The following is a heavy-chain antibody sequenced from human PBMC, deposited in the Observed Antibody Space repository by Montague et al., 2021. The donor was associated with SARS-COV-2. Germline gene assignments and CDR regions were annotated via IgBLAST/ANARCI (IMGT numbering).Heavy chain of an antibody. Sequence: SLRLSCSASGFIISNNGINWVRQAPGKGLEWLSFIGRTSSDIYNXDSLKGRFTVSRDVAKNSVYLQMNGLRAEDTAVYYCAKDTPTGYESSWRNNHYYYGMDVWGQGTTVTVSS. CDR3: AKDTPTGYESSWRNNHYYYGMDV. CDR2: IGRTSSDI. J-gene: IGHJ6*01. CDR1: GFIISNNG. V-gene: IGHV3-21*01. D-gene: IGHD3-22*01.